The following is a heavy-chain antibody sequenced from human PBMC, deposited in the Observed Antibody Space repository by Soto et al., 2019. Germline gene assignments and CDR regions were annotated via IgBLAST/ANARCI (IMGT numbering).Heavy chain of an antibody. V-gene: IGHV3-30*03. D-gene: IGHD6-6*01. CDR1: GFTFSTYG. J-gene: IGHJ6*02. Sequence: QVQLVESGVGVVQPGRSLRLSGAASGFTFSTYGMHWVRKAPGKGLEWLAVISNNGINKYYADSVKGRFTISRDNSKDTLFLQMNSLRGEDTAIYYCARVIRADSTSSNFYYYSGLAVWGQGTTVTVSS. CDR3: ARVIRADSTSSNFYYYSGLAV. CDR2: ISNNGINK.